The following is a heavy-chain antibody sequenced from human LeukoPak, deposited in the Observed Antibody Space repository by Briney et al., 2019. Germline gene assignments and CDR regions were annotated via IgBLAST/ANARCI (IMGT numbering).Heavy chain of an antibody. V-gene: IGHV4-30-2*01. D-gene: IGHD3-16*01. CDR3: ARVVSVMSQEAFDI. CDR2: IYHSGST. Sequence: PSQTLSLTCTVSGGSISSGGYYWSWIRQPPGKGLEWIGYIYHSGSTYYNPSLKSRVTISVDRSKNQFSLKLSSVTAADTAVYYCARVVSVMSQEAFDIWGQGTMVTVSS. J-gene: IGHJ3*02. CDR1: GGSISSGGYY.